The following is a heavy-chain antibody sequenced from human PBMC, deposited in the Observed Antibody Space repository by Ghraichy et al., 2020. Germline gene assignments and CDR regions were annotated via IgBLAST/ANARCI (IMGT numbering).Heavy chain of an antibody. D-gene: IGHD5-18*01. J-gene: IGHJ4*02. V-gene: IGHV4-59*01. Sequence: SETLSLTCLDIGGSHSSSSCTWMQQLPGKGLEWIGYIYYSGSTNYNPSLKSRVTISVDTSKNQFSLKLSSVTAADTAVYYCAREGYSYGPIDYWGQGTLVTVPS. CDR2: IYYSGST. CDR3: AREGYSYGPIDY. CDR1: GGSHSSSS.